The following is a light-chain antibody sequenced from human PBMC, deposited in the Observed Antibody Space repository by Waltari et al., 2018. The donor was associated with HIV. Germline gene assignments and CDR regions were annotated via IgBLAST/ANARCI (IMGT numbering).Light chain of an antibody. V-gene: IGKV4-1*01. Sequence: DLVMTQSPDSLAVSLGERATINCKSSKSVLYSSNNKNYLAWYQQKPGQPPKLLIYWASTRESGVPDRFSGSGSGIDFTLTISSLQAEDGAVYDCQQDYSTSYTFGQLTKLQSK. CDR1: KSVLYSSNNKNY. CDR2: WAS. CDR3: QQDYSTSYT. J-gene: IGKJ2*01.